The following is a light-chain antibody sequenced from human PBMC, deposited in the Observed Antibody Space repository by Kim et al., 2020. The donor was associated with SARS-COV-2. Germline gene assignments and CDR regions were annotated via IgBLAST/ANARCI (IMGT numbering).Light chain of an antibody. V-gene: IGKV3-20*01. J-gene: IGKJ5*01. CDR3: QQYGSSPIVT. Sequence: PGDRATLPCRASPRLSENDLAGYQQKPGQAPRLLIYGASRRATGTPDRFSGSGSGTDFTLTISRLEPEDFAVYLCQQYGSSPIVTFGQGTRLEIK. CDR1: PRLSEND. CDR2: GAS.